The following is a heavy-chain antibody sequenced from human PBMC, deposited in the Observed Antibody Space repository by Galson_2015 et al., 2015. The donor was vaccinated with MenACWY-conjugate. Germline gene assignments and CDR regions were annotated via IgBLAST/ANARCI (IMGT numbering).Heavy chain of an antibody. CDR1: GGTFSSYG. V-gene: IGHV1-69*13. J-gene: IGHJ5*02. CDR3: ARDGHSSTWNQYNWFDP. Sequence: SVTVSCKASGGTFSSYGISWVRQAPGQGLEWTGAIIPIFGAANYAQRFQGRVTMTADESTTTAYMELSSLRSEDTAVYYCARDGHSSTWNQYNWFDPWGQGTLVTVSS. D-gene: IGHD6-13*01. CDR2: IIPIFGAA.